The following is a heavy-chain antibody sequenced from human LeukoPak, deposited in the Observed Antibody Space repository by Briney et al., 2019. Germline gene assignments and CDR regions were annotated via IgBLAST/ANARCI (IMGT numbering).Heavy chain of an antibody. V-gene: IGHV3-30-3*01. D-gene: IGHD2-2*02. CDR2: ISYDGSNK. CDR1: GFTFSSYA. Sequence: PGGSLRLSCAGSGFTFSSYAMHWVRQAPGKGLEWVAVISYDGSNKYYADSVKGRFTISRDNSKNTLYLQMNSLRAEDTAVYYCARERYTLNIDCWGQGTLVTVSS. J-gene: IGHJ4*02. CDR3: ARERYTLNIDC.